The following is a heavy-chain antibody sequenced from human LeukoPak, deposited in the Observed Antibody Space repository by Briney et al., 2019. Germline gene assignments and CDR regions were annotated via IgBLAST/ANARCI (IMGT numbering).Heavy chain of an antibody. CDR2: INWNGGST. CDR3: ARDLGGSSSWPVDY. CDR1: GFTFDDYG. D-gene: IGHD6-13*01. V-gene: IGHV3-20*04. Sequence: GGSLRLSCAASGFTFDDYGMSWVRQAPGKGLEWVSGINWNGGSTGYADSVKGRFTISRDNAKNSLYLQMNSLRAEDTALYYCARDLGGSSSWPVDYWGQGTLVTVSS. J-gene: IGHJ4*02.